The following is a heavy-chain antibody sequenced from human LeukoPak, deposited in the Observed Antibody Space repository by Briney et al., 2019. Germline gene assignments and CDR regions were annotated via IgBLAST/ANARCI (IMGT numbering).Heavy chain of an antibody. J-gene: IGHJ3*02. D-gene: IGHD2-8*01. Sequence: ASVKVSCKASGYTFTSYDLNWVRQATGQGLEWMEWMNPNSGNTGYAQKFQGRVTMARNTSISTAYMELSSLRSEDTAVYYCARGRRTVYARPDAFDMWGQGTMVTASS. CDR3: ARGRRTVYARPDAFDM. V-gene: IGHV1-8*01. CDR2: MNPNSGNT. CDR1: GYTFTSYD.